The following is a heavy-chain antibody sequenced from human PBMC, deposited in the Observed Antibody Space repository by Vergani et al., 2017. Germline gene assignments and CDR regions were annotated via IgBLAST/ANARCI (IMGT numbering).Heavy chain of an antibody. D-gene: IGHD3-22*01. CDR1: GYSFTNYW. CDR3: ARLYGRDSSGSKYFDY. J-gene: IGHJ4*02. V-gene: IGHV5-51*01. Sequence: EVPLVQSGAEVKTPGESLKISCQISGYSFTNYWIVWVRQMPGKGLEWMGIIHPADSDTRYSPSFQGQVTISVDKSISTAYLQRSSLRASDSAMYYCARLYGRDSSGSKYFDYWGQGTLVTVSS. CDR2: IHPADSDT.